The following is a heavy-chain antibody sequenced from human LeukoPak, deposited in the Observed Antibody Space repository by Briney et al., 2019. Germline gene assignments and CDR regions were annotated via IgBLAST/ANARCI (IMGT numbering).Heavy chain of an antibody. D-gene: IGHD3-22*01. V-gene: IGHV3-30*02. CDR3: ARDSDYYDSSGYYYFDY. Sequence: GGSLRLSCAASGFTFSSYGMHWVRQAPGKGLEWVAFIRYDGSNKYYADSLKGRFTISRDNSNNTLYLQMNSLRAEDAAVYYCARDSDYYDSSGYYYFDYWGQGTLVTVSS. J-gene: IGHJ4*02. CDR2: IRYDGSNK. CDR1: GFTFSSYG.